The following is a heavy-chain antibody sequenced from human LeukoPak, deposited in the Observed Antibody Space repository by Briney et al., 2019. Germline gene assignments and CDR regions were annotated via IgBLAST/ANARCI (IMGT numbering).Heavy chain of an antibody. V-gene: IGHV1-2*02. CDR1: GYTFTGYY. D-gene: IGHD6-25*01. CDR3: ARGSALAGSRHPSDY. Sequence: ASVKVSCKASGYTFTGYYMHWVRQAPGQGLEWLGWINPNNGDTKYAQKFQDRVTMTRDTSISTAYVEVSRLTSDDTVVYYCARGSALAGSRHPSDYWGQGTLVTVSS. CDR2: INPNNGDT. J-gene: IGHJ4*02.